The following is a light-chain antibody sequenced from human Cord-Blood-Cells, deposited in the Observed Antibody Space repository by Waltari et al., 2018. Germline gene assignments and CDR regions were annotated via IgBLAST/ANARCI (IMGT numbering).Light chain of an antibody. Sequence: QSALTQSRSVSGSPGQSVTISCTGTSSDVGGYNYVSWYQQHPGKAPKLMIYDVSKRPSGVPDRFAGSKSGNTASLTISGLQAEDEADYYCGSYAGSYTYVFGTGTKVTVL. CDR1: SSDVGGYNY. V-gene: IGLV2-11*01. CDR3: GSYAGSYTYV. J-gene: IGLJ1*01. CDR2: DVS.